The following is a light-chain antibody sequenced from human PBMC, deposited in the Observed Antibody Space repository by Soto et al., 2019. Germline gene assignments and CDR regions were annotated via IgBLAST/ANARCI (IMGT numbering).Light chain of an antibody. CDR1: SSDVGSYNL. V-gene: IGLV2-23*01. CDR3: CSYAGSSTSWV. J-gene: IGLJ3*02. CDR2: EGS. Sequence: QSALTQPASVSGSPGQSITISCTGTSSDVGSYNLVSWYQQHPGKAPKLMIYEGSKRPSGVSNRFSGSKSGNTASLTISGLQAEDEADYYCCSYAGSSTSWVFVGGTKLTVL.